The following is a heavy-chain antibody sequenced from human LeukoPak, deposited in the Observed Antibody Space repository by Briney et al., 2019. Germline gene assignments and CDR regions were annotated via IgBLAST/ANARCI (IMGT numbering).Heavy chain of an antibody. J-gene: IGHJ4*02. CDR2: IYTSGNS. Sequence: SETLSLTCTVSGGSISSYYWSWIRQPAGKGLEWIGQIYTSGNSYYNPSLKSRATMSVDTSKNQFSLDLKPVTAADTAVYYCARDEGQLWQYWGQGILVTVSS. CDR3: ARDEGQLWQY. V-gene: IGHV4-4*07. D-gene: IGHD5-18*01. CDR1: GGSISSYY.